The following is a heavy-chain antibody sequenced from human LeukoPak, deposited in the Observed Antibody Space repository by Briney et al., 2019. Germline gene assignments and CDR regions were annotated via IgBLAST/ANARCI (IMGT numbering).Heavy chain of an antibody. CDR2: ISSSGSTI. J-gene: IGHJ4*02. CDR1: GVIFSDYQ. V-gene: IGHV3-11*01. CDR3: ARAHEGYNSSGYYYGHFDY. D-gene: IGHD3-22*01. Sequence: GGSLRLSCAASGVIFSDYQMSWIRQAPGKGLEWVSYISSSGSTIYYADSVKGRFTISRDNAKNSLYLQMNSLRAEDTAVYYCARAHEGYNSSGYYYGHFDYWGQGTLVTVSS.